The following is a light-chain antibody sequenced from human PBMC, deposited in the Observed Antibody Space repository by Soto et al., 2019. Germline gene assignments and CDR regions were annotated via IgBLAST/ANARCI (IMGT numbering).Light chain of an antibody. CDR3: QQRSNWPPSIT. J-gene: IGKJ5*01. CDR2: GAS. Sequence: EIVLTQSPATLSLSPGERATLSCRAIQSVTSFLACYQQKPGQAPRLLIYGASTRATGIPARFSGSGSGPEYTLTITRLEPEDFAVYYCQQRSNWPPSITFGQGTRLEIK. V-gene: IGKV3-11*01. CDR1: QSVTSF.